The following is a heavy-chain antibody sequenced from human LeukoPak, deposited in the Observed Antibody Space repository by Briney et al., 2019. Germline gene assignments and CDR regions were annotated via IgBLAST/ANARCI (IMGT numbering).Heavy chain of an antibody. CDR3: AKELDTMFFDY. Sequence: GGSLRLSCATSGFNFDRYTIHWVRQAPGKGLEWVSLAGWAGGATFYSDSVRGRFTISRDSGRKSVYLQMNSLTTDDTAFYFCAKELDTMFFDYWGQGALVTVSS. V-gene: IGHV3-43*01. D-gene: IGHD3-10*02. CDR2: AGWAGGAT. CDR1: GFNFDRYT. J-gene: IGHJ4*02.